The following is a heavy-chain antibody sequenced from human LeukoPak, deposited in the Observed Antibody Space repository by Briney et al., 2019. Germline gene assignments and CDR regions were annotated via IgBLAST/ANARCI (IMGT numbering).Heavy chain of an antibody. CDR1: GGSVSSGSYH. Sequence: SETLSLTCTVSGGSVSSGSYHWSWIRQPPGKGLEWIGYIYYSGNTNYNPSLKSRVTISVDASKNQFSLKLSSVTAADTAVYYCARDRQRYSSSWAFDYWGQGTLVTVPS. CDR3: ARDRQRYSSSWAFDY. V-gene: IGHV4-61*01. D-gene: IGHD6-13*01. J-gene: IGHJ4*02. CDR2: IYYSGNT.